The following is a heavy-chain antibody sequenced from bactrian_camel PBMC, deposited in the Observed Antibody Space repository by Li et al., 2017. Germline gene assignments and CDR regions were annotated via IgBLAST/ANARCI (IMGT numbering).Heavy chain of an antibody. CDR2: LDSDGYT. Sequence: HVQLVESGGGSVTVGGSLTLSCRTSGISYSSYCLGWFRQSPRKGREGVASLDSDGYTAYGDTVKGRFTITKDNAENTLYLQMNDLKPEDTAMYYCAADHAGELDCASASWSKPPSYRGQGTQVTVS. V-gene: IGHV3S9*01. D-gene: IGHD1*01. CDR3: AADHAGELDCASASWSKPPSY. CDR1: GISYSSYC. J-gene: IGHJ4*01.